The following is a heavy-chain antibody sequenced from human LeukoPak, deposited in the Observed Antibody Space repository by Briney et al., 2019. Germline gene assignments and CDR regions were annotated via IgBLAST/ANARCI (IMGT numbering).Heavy chain of an antibody. J-gene: IGHJ4*02. CDR1: GGSISSSSYY. V-gene: IGHV4-39*01. Sequence: SETLSLTCTVSGGSISSSSYYWGWIRQPPGKGLEWIGSIYYSGSTYYNPSLKSRVTISVDTPKNQFSLKLSSVTATDTAVYYCARQGAGVDIVATMREEAFDYWGQGTLVTVSS. CDR2: IYYSGST. CDR3: ARQGAGVDIVATMREEAFDY. D-gene: IGHD5-12*01.